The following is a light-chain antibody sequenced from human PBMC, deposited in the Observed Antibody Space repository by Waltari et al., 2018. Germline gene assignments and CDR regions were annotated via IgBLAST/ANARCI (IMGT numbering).Light chain of an antibody. V-gene: IGKV3-15*01. Sequence: EKVMTQSPATLSVPPGEVVTLSCRASQSVSSNVAWYQHRPGQAPRLLIYDASSRASGVPARFSGSWSGTEFTLTISGLQSEDGALYYCQQYNDWYSFGQGTKLEIK. CDR1: QSVSSN. CDR2: DAS. J-gene: IGKJ2*03. CDR3: QQYNDWYS.